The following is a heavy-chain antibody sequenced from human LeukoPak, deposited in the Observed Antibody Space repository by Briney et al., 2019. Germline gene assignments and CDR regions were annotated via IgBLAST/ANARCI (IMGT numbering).Heavy chain of an antibody. CDR3: ARGNYDILTGYYHDLDY. CDR1: GFTFSSYG. CDR2: IWYDGSNK. D-gene: IGHD3-9*01. V-gene: IGHV3-33*01. J-gene: IGHJ4*02. Sequence: PGRSLRLSCAASGFTFSSYGMHWVRQAPGKGLEWVAVIWYDGSNKYYADSVKGRFTISRDNSKSTLYLQMNSLRAEDTAVYYCARGNYDILTGYYHDLDYWGQGTLVTVSS.